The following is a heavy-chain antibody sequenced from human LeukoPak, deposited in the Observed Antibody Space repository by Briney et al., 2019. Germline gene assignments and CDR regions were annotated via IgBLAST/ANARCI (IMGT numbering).Heavy chain of an antibody. CDR2: ISYDGSNK. Sequence: SCKASGYTFTGYYMHWVRQAPGQGLEWVAVISYDGSNKYYADSVKGRFTISRDNSKNTLYLQMNSLRAEDTAVYYCARDPRSGYSSSSHMDVWGKGTTVTVSS. D-gene: IGHD6-13*01. V-gene: IGHV3-30*16. CDR3: ARDPRSGYSSSSHMDV. J-gene: IGHJ6*03. CDR1: GYTFTGYY.